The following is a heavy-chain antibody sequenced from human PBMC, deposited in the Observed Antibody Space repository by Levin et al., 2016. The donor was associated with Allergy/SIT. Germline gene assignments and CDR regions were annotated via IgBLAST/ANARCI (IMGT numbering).Heavy chain of an antibody. D-gene: IGHD5-12*01. CDR2: IYYSGST. CDR3: AVSGYQPQYYYYYYGMDV. CDR1: GGSISSYY. Sequence: SETLSLTCTVSGGSISSYYWSWIRQPPGKGLEWIGYIYYSGSTNYNPSLKSRVTISVDTSKNQFSLKLSSVTAADTAVYYCAVSGYQPQYYYYYYGMDVWGQGTTVTVSS. J-gene: IGHJ6*02. V-gene: IGHV4-59*01.